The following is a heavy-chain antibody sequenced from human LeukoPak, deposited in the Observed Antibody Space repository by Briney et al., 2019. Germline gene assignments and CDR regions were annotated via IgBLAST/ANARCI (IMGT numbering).Heavy chain of an antibody. V-gene: IGHV4-61*02. D-gene: IGHD5-24*01. CDR2: IYTSGST. CDR1: GGSISSGSYY. CDR3: ARDKVATIDDYYYYYMDV. J-gene: IGHJ6*03. Sequence: SETLSLTCTVSGGSISSGSYYWSWIRQPAGKGLEWIGRIYTSGSTNYNPSLKSRVTISVDTSKNQFSLKLSSVTAADTAVYYCARDKVATIDDYYYYYMDVWGKGTTVTISS.